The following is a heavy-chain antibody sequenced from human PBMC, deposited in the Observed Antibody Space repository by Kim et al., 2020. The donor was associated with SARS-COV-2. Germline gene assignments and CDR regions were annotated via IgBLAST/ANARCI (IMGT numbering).Heavy chain of an antibody. CDR2: ISSSSSYI. D-gene: IGHD3-10*01. CDR3: ARGWFGEFILFT. CDR1: GFTFSSYS. Sequence: GGSLRLSCAASGFTFSSYSMNWVRQAPGKGLEWVSSISSSSSYIYYADSVKGRFTISRDNAKNSLYLQMNSLRAEDTAVYYCARGWFGEFILFTWGQGTLVTVSS. J-gene: IGHJ5*02. V-gene: IGHV3-21*01.